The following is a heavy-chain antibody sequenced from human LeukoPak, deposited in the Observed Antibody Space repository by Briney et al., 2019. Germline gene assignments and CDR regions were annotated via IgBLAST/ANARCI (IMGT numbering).Heavy chain of an antibody. CDR3: ARGSNYCSSISCHMND. Sequence: RGSLRLSCAASGFTFNIYWMSWVRQAPGKGLEWVANIKQDGREKYYVDSVKGRFTISRDNAKNSLYLQMNSLRAEDTAVYYCARGSNYCSSISCHMNDWGQGTLVTVSS. D-gene: IGHD2-2*02. V-gene: IGHV3-7*01. CDR1: GFTFNIYW. J-gene: IGHJ4*02. CDR2: IKQDGREK.